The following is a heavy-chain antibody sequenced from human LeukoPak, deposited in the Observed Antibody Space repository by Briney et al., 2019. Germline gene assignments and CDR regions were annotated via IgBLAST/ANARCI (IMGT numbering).Heavy chain of an antibody. CDR1: GFTFSDYY. Sequence: PGGSLRLSCVASGFTFSDYYMSWIRQAPGKGLEWVSYISSSGSTIYYADSVKGRFTISRDNAKNSLYLQMNSLRAEDTAVYYCARGSRPPIAVAGTGWFDPWGQGTLVTVSS. J-gene: IGHJ5*02. D-gene: IGHD6-19*01. CDR2: ISSSGSTI. CDR3: ARGSRPPIAVAGTGWFDP. V-gene: IGHV3-11*01.